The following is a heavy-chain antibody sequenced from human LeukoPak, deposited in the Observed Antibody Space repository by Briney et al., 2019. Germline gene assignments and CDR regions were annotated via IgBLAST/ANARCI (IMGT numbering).Heavy chain of an antibody. D-gene: IGHD5-24*01. CDR1: GFTFSSFG. Sequence: GSLRLSCAASGFTFSSFGMHWVRQAPGKGLEWVAVIWYDASDRYYADSVKGRFTISRDNPENTLFLQMNSLRDDDTAVYYCVRGVGVSRFNYFDPWGQGTLVVVSS. CDR3: VRGVGVSRFNYFDP. V-gene: IGHV3-33*01. CDR2: IWYDASDR. J-gene: IGHJ5*02.